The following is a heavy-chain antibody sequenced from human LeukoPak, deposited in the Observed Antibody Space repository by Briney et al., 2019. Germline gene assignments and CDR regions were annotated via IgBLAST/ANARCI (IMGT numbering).Heavy chain of an antibody. CDR1: GGSISSGGYY. D-gene: IGHD5-12*01. V-gene: IGHV4-31*03. CDR2: IYYSGST. J-gene: IGHJ4*02. CDR3: ARDEGYSAYEG. Sequence: SQTLSLTCTVSGGSISSGGYYWPWIRQHPGKGLEWIGYIYYSGSTYYNPSLKSRVIISVDTSKNQFSLKLSSVTAADTAVYYCARDEGYSAYEGWGQGTLVTVSS.